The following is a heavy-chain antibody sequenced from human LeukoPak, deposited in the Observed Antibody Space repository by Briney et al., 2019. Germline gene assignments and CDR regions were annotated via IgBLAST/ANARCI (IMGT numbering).Heavy chain of an antibody. CDR3: ARGLRVGTFDY. Sequence: QTGGSLRLSCTASGFTVSNNYMSWVRQAPGKGLEWVSVIYSNGNTDYADSVKGGFTISRDNYMNTLYLQMNSLRAEDTAVYYCARGLRVGTFDYWGQGTLVTVSS. CDR1: GFTVSNNY. J-gene: IGHJ4*02. CDR2: IYSNGNT. D-gene: IGHD3-22*01. V-gene: IGHV3-53*01.